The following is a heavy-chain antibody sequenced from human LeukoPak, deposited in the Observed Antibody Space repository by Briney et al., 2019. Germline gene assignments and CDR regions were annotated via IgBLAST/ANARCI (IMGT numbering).Heavy chain of an antibody. J-gene: IGHJ3*02. CDR3: ARPRGATNDAFDI. Sequence: GGSLRLSCAASGFTVSGNYMSWVRQAPGKGLEWVSVIYSGGSTYYADSVKGRFTISRDNSKNTLYLQMNSLRAGDTAVYYCARPRGATNDAFDIWGQGTMVTVSS. D-gene: IGHD1-26*01. CDR1: GFTVSGNY. CDR2: IYSGGST. V-gene: IGHV3-53*01.